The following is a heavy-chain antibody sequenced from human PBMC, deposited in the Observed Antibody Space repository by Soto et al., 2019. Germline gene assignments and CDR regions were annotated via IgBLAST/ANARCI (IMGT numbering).Heavy chain of an antibody. CDR1: GGSISSSSYY. V-gene: IGHV4-39*01. CDR3: ARQAVXVGWFDP. Sequence: PSETLSLTCTVSGGSISSSSYYWGWIRQPPGKGLEWIGSIYYSGSTYYNPSLKSRVTISVDTSKNQFSLKLSSVTAADTAVYYCARQAVXVGWFDPWGQGTLVTVSS. CDR2: IYYSGST. J-gene: IGHJ5*02. D-gene: IGHD4-17*01.